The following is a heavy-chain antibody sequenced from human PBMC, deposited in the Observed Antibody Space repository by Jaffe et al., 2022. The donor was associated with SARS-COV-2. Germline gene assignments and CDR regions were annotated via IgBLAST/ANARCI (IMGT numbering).Heavy chain of an antibody. Sequence: EVQLVESGGGLVQPGGSLRLSCAASGFTFSSYWMTWVRQAPGKGLEWVANIKEAGSEKYYVDPVKGRFTISRDNAKKSLYLQMNSLRVEDTAVYYCARVTYGSGGFDIWGQGTMVTVSS. V-gene: IGHV3-7*03. CDR2: IKEAGSEK. CDR3: ARVTYGSGGFDI. D-gene: IGHD3-10*01. CDR1: GFTFSSYW. J-gene: IGHJ3*02.